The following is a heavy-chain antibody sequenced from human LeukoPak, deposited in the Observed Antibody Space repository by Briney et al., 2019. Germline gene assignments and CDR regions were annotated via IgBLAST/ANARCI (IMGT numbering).Heavy chain of an antibody. D-gene: IGHD5-18*01. CDR1: GFTFSSYA. CDR2: ISYDGSNK. Sequence: PGGSLRLSCAASGFTFSSYAMHWVRQAPGKGLEWVAVISYDGSNKYYADSVKGRFTISRDNSKNTLYLQMNSLRAEDTAVYYCARDIGYSYGLGGYYGMDVWGQGTTVTVSS. J-gene: IGHJ6*02. CDR3: ARDIGYSYGLGGYYGMDV. V-gene: IGHV3-30-3*01.